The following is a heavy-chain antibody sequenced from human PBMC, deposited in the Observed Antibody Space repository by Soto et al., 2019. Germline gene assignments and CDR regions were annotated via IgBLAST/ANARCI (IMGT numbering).Heavy chain of an antibody. V-gene: IGHV4-4*02. D-gene: IGHD5-18*01. CDR1: GGSISSSNW. Sequence: QVQLQESGPGLVKPSGTLSLTCAVSGGSISSSNWWSWVRQPPGKGLEWIGEIYHSGSTNYNPSLKGRVTISVDKSKNQFSLKLSSVAATDTAVDYCARLQRYSWIHVDNWFDPWGQGTLVTVCS. J-gene: IGHJ5*02. CDR2: IYHSGST. CDR3: ARLQRYSWIHVDNWFDP.